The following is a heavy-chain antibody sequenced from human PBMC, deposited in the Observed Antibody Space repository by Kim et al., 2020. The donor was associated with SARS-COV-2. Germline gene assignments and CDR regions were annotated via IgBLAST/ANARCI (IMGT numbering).Heavy chain of an antibody. J-gene: IGHJ5*02. Sequence: SETLSLTCAVSGGSISSGGYYWSWIRQHPGKGLEWIGYIYYSGSTYYNPSLKSRVTISVDTSKSQFYLKLSSVTAADTAVYYCARIATLTTSTGRIDPWGQGTLVTVSS. V-gene: IGHV4-31*11. CDR3: ARIATLTTSTGRIDP. CDR2: IYYSGST. D-gene: IGHD4-17*01. CDR1: GGSISSGGYY.